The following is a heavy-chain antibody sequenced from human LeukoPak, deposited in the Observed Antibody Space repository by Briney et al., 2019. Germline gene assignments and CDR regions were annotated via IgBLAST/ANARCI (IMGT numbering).Heavy chain of an antibody. D-gene: IGHD2-2*02. V-gene: IGHV4-39*07. J-gene: IGHJ6*02. CDR3: ARVDCSSTSCYSVRSPQLYYYYGMDV. Sequence: PSETLSLTCTVSGGSISSSSYYWGWIRQPPGKGLEWIGEINHSGSTNYNPSLKSRVTISVDTSKNQFSLKLSSVTAADTAVYYCARVDCSSTSCYSVRSPQLYYYYGMDVWGQGTTVTVSS. CDR1: GGSISSSSYY. CDR2: INHSGST.